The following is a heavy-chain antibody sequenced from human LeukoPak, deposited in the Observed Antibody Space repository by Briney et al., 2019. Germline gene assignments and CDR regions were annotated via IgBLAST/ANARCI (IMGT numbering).Heavy chain of an antibody. D-gene: IGHD3-10*01. CDR3: ARHGFGGTYFDY. CDR2: IYYSGST. CDR1: GGSISSYY. J-gene: IGHJ4*02. V-gene: IGHV4-59*08. Sequence: PSETLSLTCTVSGGSISSYYWSWIRQPPGKGLEWIGYIYYSGSTNYNPSLKSRVTISVDTSKNQFSLKPSSVTAADTAVYYCARHGFGGTYFDYWGQGTLVTVSS.